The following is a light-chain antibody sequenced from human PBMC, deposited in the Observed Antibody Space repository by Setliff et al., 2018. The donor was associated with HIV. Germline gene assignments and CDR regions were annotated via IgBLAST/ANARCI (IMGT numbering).Light chain of an antibody. J-gene: IGLJ1*01. V-gene: IGLV2-14*01. CDR2: EVS. CDR1: SSDVNGYNY. CDR3: CSYAGGSTYV. Sequence: QSALTQSASVSGSPGQSITISCTGTSSDVNGYNYVSWYQQHPGKATKLMIYEVSNRPSGVSNRFSGSKSGNTASLTISGLQAEDEADYYCCSYAGGSTYVFGTGTKVTV.